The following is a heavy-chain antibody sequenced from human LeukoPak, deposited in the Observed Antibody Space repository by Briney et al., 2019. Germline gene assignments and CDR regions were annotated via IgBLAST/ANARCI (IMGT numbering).Heavy chain of an antibody. D-gene: IGHD3-22*01. CDR2: IYYNGST. CDR3: ARPQNYYDSSGYYQRGFYAFDI. V-gene: IGHV4-59*08. Sequence: PSETLSPTCTVSGGSISGYYWSWIRQPPGKGLEWIGYIYYNGSTNYNPSLKSRVTISLDTSKNQFSLKLSSVTAADTAVYYCARPQNYYDSSGYYQRGFYAFDIWGQGTMVTVSS. J-gene: IGHJ3*02. CDR1: GGSISGYY.